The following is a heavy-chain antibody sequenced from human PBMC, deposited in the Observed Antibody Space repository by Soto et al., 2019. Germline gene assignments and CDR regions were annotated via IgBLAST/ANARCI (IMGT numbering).Heavy chain of an antibody. CDR3: ARDGDRYSSGWGNY. Sequence: ASVKVSCKASGYIFTNYGFTWVRQAPGQGLEWMGWISAYNGVTYYAQKFQGRVTMTTDTSTDTAYMEVRSLRSDDSAVCYCARDGDRYSSGWGNYWGQGTLVTVSS. CDR2: ISAYNGVT. V-gene: IGHV1-18*01. CDR1: GYIFTNYG. D-gene: IGHD6-19*01. J-gene: IGHJ4*02.